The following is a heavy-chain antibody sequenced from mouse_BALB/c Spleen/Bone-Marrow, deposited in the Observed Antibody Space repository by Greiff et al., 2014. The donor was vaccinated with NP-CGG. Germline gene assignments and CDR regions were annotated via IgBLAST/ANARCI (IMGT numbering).Heavy chain of an antibody. D-gene: IGHD4-1*01. J-gene: IGHJ3*01. Sequence: EVKLVESGGGLVQPGGSLKLSYAASGFDFSRYWMSWVRQAPGKGLEWIGEINPDSSTINYTPSLKDKLIISRDNAKNTLYLQMSKVRSEDTALYYCARNWDVGFAYWGQGTLVTVSA. CDR1: GFDFSRYW. CDR2: INPDSSTI. CDR3: ARNWDVGFAY. V-gene: IGHV4-1*02.